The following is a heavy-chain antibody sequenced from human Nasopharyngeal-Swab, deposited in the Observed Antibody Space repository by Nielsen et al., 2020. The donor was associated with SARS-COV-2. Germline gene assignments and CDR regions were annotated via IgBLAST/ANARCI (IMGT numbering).Heavy chain of an antibody. CDR1: GFTFSSYS. CDR2: ISYDGSNK. CDR3: ARDFSPGSTYYFDY. D-gene: IGHD3-10*01. J-gene: IGHJ4*02. Sequence: GGSLRLSCAASGFTFSSYSMNWVRQAPGKGLEWVAVISYDGSNKYYADSVKGRFTISRDNSKNTLYLQMNSLRAEDTAVYYCARDFSPGSTYYFDYWGQGTLVTVSS. V-gene: IGHV3-30*03.